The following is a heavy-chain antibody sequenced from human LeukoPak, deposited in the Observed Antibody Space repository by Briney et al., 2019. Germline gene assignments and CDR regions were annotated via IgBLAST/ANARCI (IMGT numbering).Heavy chain of an antibody. J-gene: IGHJ6*03. V-gene: IGHV3-13*01. CDR3: ARGGEFGYSYGGYYYMDV. Sequence: GSLILSFAASGFTFSSYDMHRVRQATGKRLEWVSTIGTAGDTYYLDSVKGRFTISRENAKNSLYIQMSSLTGGDTAVYYCARGGEFGYSYGGYYYMDVWGKGTTVIVSS. D-gene: IGHD5-18*01. CDR2: IGTAGDT. CDR1: GFTFSSYD.